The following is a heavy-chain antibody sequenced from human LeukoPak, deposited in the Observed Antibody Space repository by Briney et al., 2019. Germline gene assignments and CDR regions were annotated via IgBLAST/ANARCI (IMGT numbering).Heavy chain of an antibody. Sequence: SVKVSCKASGGTFSSYAISWVREAPGQGLEWMGGIIPIFGTANYAQKFQGRVTITADESTSTAYMELRSLRSEDTAVYYCAREGAGGYYYYYMDVWGEGTTVTVSS. D-gene: IGHD3-10*01. CDR1: GGTFSSYA. V-gene: IGHV1-69*13. CDR2: IIPIFGTA. J-gene: IGHJ6*03. CDR3: AREGAGGYYYYYMDV.